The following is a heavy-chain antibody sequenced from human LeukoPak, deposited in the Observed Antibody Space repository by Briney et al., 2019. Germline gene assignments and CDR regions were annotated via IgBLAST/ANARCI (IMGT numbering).Heavy chain of an antibody. J-gene: IGHJ6*02. CDR1: GFTFADYA. CDR2: ISGDGDTT. D-gene: IGHD6-6*01. CDR3: TKDAPASSSGFYYYYGMDV. Sequence: GGSLRLSCTASGFTFADYAMHWVRQAPGKGLEWVSLISGDGDTTYYADSEKGRFTISRDNSKNSLFLQMNSLKTEDTALYYCTKDAPASSSGFYYYYGMDVWDQGTTVTVSS. V-gene: IGHV3-43*02.